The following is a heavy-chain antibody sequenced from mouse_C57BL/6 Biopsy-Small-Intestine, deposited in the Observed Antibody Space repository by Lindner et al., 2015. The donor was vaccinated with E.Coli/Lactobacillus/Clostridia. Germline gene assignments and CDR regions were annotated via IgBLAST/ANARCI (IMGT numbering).Heavy chain of an antibody. Sequence: VQLQESGPELVKPGASVKIPCKASGYTFTDYNMDWVKQSHVKSLEWIGDVNPNSGGSTYNQKFKGKATLTVDESSSIAYMELRSLTSEDTAVYYCARRQLNWFDYWGQGTLVTVSA. CDR1: GYTFTDYN. D-gene: IGHD3-2*02. CDR3: ARRQLNWFDY. V-gene: IGHV1-18*01. J-gene: IGHJ3*01. CDR2: VNPNSGGS.